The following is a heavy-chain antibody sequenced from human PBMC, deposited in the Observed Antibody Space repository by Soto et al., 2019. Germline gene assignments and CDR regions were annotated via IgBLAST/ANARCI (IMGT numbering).Heavy chain of an antibody. CDR3: ARDGGRHSGGIDY. D-gene: IGHD1-26*01. V-gene: IGHV1-69*01. Sequence: QVQLVQSGAEVKKPGSSVKVSCKASGVTVSSYSINWVRHAPGQGLEWMGEIIPIFGTANYAQKFQGRVTITADESTSTAYMDLSSLRSEDTAVYYCARDGGRHSGGIDYWGQGTLVTVSS. CDR1: GVTVSSYS. CDR2: IIPIFGTA. J-gene: IGHJ4*02.